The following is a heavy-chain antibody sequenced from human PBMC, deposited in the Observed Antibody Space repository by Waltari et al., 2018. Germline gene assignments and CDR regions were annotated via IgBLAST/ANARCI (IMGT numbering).Heavy chain of an antibody. CDR2: IYYSGST. D-gene: IGHD3-3*01. Sequence: QVQLQESGPGLVKPSQTLSLTCTFPGGSISSGGYYWSWIRQNPGTGLEWIGYIYYSGSTYYNPSLKSRVTISVDTSKNQFSLKLSSVTAADTAVYYCAREHKYYDFGSGYAVGWFDPWGQGTLVTVSS. CDR1: GGSISSGGYY. CDR3: AREHKYYDFGSGYAVGWFDP. J-gene: IGHJ5*02. V-gene: IGHV4-31*03.